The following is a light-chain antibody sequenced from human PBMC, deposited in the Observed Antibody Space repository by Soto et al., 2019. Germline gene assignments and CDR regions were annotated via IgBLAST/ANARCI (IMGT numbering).Light chain of an antibody. CDR1: SSDVGSYNY. J-gene: IGLJ2*01. CDR2: DVS. CDR3: SSYTRTTALRV. Sequence: QSALTQPASVSGSPGQSITISCTGTSSDVGSYNYVSWYQQHPGKAPKVIIYDVSNRPSGVSDRFSASKSGNTASLTISGLQAEDEDDYYCSSYTRTTALRVFGGGTQLTVL. V-gene: IGLV2-14*01.